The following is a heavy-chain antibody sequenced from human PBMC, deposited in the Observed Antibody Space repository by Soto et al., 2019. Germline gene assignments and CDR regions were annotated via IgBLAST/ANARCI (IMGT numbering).Heavy chain of an antibody. V-gene: IGHV5-10-1*01. CDR2: IDPSDSYT. J-gene: IGHJ6*02. D-gene: IGHD2-15*01. Sequence: GESLKISCKGSVYSFTSYWISWVRQMPGKGLEWMGRIDPSDSYTNYSPSFQGHVTISADKSISTAYLQWSSLKASDTAMYYCARHTGGYCSGGSCPDYGMDVWGQGTTVTVSS. CDR3: ARHTGGYCSGGSCPDYGMDV. CDR1: VYSFTSYW.